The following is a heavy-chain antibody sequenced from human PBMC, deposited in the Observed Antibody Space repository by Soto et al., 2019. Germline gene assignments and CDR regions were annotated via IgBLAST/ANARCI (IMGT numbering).Heavy chain of an antibody. CDR1: GYTFTSYD. Sequence: ASVKVSCKASGYTFTSYDINWVRQATGQGLEWMGWMNPNSGNTGYAQKFQGRVTMTRNTSISTAYMELSSLRSEDTAVYYCASYGAFIDGMDVWRQGTTVTVSS. CDR3: ASYGAFIDGMDV. J-gene: IGHJ6*02. V-gene: IGHV1-8*01. CDR2: MNPNSGNT. D-gene: IGHD3-3*02.